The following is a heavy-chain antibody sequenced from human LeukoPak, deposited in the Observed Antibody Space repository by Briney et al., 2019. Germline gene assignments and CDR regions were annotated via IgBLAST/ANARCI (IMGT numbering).Heavy chain of an antibody. J-gene: IGHJ4*02. Sequence: GGSLRLSCVASGFTFSNYWMSWVRQAPGKGLEWVANIKQDGSEKYYVDSVKGRFTISRDNAKNSLYLQMNSLRAEDTAVYYCARDSDNWAFDYWGQGTLVTVSS. CDR3: ARDSDNWAFDY. V-gene: IGHV3-7*01. D-gene: IGHD1-20*01. CDR1: GFTFSNYW. CDR2: IKQDGSEK.